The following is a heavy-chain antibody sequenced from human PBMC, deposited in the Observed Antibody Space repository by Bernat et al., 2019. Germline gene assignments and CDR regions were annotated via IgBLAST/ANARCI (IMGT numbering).Heavy chain of an antibody. D-gene: IGHD2-15*01. CDR3: ARGQGYCSGGTCLRLDY. CDR1: GFTFNNYG. Sequence: QVQLVESGGGAVHPGRSLGLSCAASGFTFNNYGMHWVRQAPDKGLEWVAFISNDGSKKYYADSVKGRFTISRDNSGNTLYLQMNSLRAEDTAVYYCARGQGYCSGGTCLRLDYWGQGTLVTVSS. J-gene: IGHJ4*02. CDR2: ISNDGSKK. V-gene: IGHV3-30*03.